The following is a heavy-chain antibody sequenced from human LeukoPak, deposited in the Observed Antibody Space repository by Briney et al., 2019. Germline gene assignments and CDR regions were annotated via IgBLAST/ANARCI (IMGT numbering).Heavy chain of an antibody. J-gene: IGHJ3*02. CDR2: ISGSGGST. V-gene: IGHV3-23*01. Sequence: GGSLRLSCAASGFTFSSDAMSWVRQAPGKGLEWVSAISGSGGSTYYADSVKGRFTISRDNSKNTLYLPMKSLRAEDTDVYYCAKSLSSTSPDDAFDIWGQGTMVTVSS. CDR3: AKSLSSTSPDDAFDI. D-gene: IGHD2-2*01. CDR1: GFTFSSDA.